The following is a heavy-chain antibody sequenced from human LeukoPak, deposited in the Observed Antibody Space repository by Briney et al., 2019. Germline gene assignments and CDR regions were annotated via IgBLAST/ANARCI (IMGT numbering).Heavy chain of an antibody. Sequence: SETLSLTCTVSGGSISSYYWSWIRQPPGKGLEWIGYIYYSGSTNYNPSLKSRVTISVDTSKNQFSLKLSSVTAADTAVYYCARGRGGYCSGGSCYRLFDYWGQGTLVTVSS. CDR1: GGSISSYY. V-gene: IGHV4-59*01. D-gene: IGHD2-15*01. CDR3: ARGRGGYCSGGSCYRLFDY. CDR2: IYYSGST. J-gene: IGHJ4*02.